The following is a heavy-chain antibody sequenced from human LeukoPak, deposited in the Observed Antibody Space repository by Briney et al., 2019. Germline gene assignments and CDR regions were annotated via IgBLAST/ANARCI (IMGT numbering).Heavy chain of an antibody. CDR1: GFTFNTYA. CDR3: AKTTVGYSSGRFPGWPADC. D-gene: IGHD6-19*01. Sequence: GSLRLSCAASGFTFNTYAINWVRQAPGKGLEWVSGICGSGGCTYYADSVKGRFTISRDNSKNTVYLQMNSLTVDDTAVYYCAKTTVGYSSGRFPGWPADCWGQGTLVTVSS. CDR2: ICGSGGCT. V-gene: IGHV3-23*01. J-gene: IGHJ4*02.